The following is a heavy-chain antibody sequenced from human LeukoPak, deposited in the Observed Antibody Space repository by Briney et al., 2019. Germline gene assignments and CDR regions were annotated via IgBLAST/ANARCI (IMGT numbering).Heavy chain of an antibody. CDR1: GDSINSYY. CDR2: IYFSGNT. Sequence: PSETLSLTCTVSGDSINSYYWSWIRQPPGKGLEWIGYIYFSGNTKYNPSLENRVTISVDRSKSQFYLTLRSVTAADTAVYFCARDLNHGFNYYYYGLEVWGQGTTVTVSS. J-gene: IGHJ6*02. CDR3: ARDLNHGFNYYYYGLEV. V-gene: IGHV4-59*01. D-gene: IGHD3-9*01.